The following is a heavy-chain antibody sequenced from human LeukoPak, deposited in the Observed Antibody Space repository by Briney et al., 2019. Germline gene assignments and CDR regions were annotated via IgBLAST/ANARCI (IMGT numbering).Heavy chain of an antibody. D-gene: IGHD1-26*01. V-gene: IGHV3-23*01. CDR2: ISGSGGST. J-gene: IGHJ4*02. Sequence: GGSLRLSCAASGFTFSSYAMSWVRQAPGKGLEWVSAISGSGGSTYYADSVKGRFTISRDNSKNTLYLQMNSLRAEDTAVYYCAILPAGSYSLFDYWGRGTLVTVSS. CDR1: GFTFSSYA. CDR3: AILPAGSYSLFDY.